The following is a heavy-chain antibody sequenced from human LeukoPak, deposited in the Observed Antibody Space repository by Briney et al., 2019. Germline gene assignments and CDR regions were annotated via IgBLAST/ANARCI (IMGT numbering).Heavy chain of an antibody. J-gene: IGHJ4*02. CDR3: ARAFSRDGSGSYPYDY. CDR2: IYYSGST. Sequence: KPSETLSLTCNVSDDSSSEYYWSWIRQHPGKGLEWIGYIYYSGSTYYNPSLKSRVTISVDTSKNQFSLKLSSVTAADTAVYYCARAFSRDGSGSYPYDYWGQGTLVTVSS. V-gene: IGHV4-31*03. D-gene: IGHD3-10*01. CDR1: DDSSSEYY.